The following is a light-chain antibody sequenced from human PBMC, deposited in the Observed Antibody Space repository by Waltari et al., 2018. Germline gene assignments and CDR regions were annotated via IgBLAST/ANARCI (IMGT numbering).Light chain of an antibody. Sequence: QSALTQPASVSGSPGQSITISCTGTSSDVGHYDYVSWFQQHPGNAPKLMIYDVTNRPSGVSTRFSGSKSGNTASRTISGLQAEDEADYYCYSFTTSSTRVFGTGTKVTVL. V-gene: IGLV2-14*03. CDR3: YSFTTSSTRV. J-gene: IGLJ1*01. CDR2: DVT. CDR1: SSDVGHYDY.